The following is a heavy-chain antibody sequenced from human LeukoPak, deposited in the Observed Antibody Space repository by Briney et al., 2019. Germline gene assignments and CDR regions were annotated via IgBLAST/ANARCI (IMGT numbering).Heavy chain of an antibody. Sequence: SETLSLTCTVSGGSISSGGHYWSWIRQHPGEGLEWIGYIYYSGSTYYNPSLKSRVTISVDTSKNQFSLKLSSVTAADTAVYYCARANYDFWSGTRGPFDPWGQGTLVTVSS. J-gene: IGHJ5*02. D-gene: IGHD3-3*01. CDR3: ARANYDFWSGTRGPFDP. CDR1: GGSISSGGHY. CDR2: IYYSGST. V-gene: IGHV4-31*03.